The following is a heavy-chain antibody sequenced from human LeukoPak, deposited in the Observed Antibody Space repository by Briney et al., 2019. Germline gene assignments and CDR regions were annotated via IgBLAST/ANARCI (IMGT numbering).Heavy chain of an antibody. D-gene: IGHD2-15*01. Sequence: PSETLSLTCAGSGYSISSGCYWGWIRQRPGKGLEWIGSIYHSGSTYYNPSLKSRVTISVDTSKNQSSLKLSSVTAADTAVYYCASLSAVTGLILYWGQGTLVTVSS. J-gene: IGHJ4*02. CDR2: IYHSGST. CDR1: GYSISSGCY. V-gene: IGHV4-38-2*01. CDR3: ASLSAVTGLILY.